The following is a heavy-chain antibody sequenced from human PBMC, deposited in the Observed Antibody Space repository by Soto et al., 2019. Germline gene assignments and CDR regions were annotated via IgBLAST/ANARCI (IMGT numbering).Heavy chain of an antibody. CDR1: GFTFGSYW. V-gene: IGHV3-74*01. CDR2: ISSDGFAT. CDR3: AELGYCSNVSCYSSI. D-gene: IGHD2-15*01. J-gene: IGHJ4*02. Sequence: GGSLRLSCAASGFTFGSYWMHWFRQTPGKGLVWVSRISSDGFATTYADSVKGRFTISRDNAKNTLYLPMNSLRAEDTAVYYCAELGYCSNVSCYSSIWGQGTLVTVSS.